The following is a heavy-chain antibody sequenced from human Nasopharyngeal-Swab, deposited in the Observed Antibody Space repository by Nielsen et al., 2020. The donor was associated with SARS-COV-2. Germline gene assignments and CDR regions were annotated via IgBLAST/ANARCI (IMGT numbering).Heavy chain of an antibody. Sequence: GESLKISCKGSGYSFTSYWIGWVRQMPGKGLEWMGLIYPGDSDTRYSPSFQGQVTISADKSISTAYLQWSSLKASDTAMYYCARTGGTHYDILTGYDYYYYYMDVWGKGTTVTVSS. CDR2: IYPGDSDT. CDR1: GYSFTSYW. CDR3: ARTGGTHYDILTGYDYYYYYMDV. V-gene: IGHV5-51*01. J-gene: IGHJ6*03. D-gene: IGHD3-9*01.